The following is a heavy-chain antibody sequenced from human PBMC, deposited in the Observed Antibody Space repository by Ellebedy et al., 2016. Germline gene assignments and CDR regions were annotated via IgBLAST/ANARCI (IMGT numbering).Heavy chain of an antibody. CDR1: GFIVSSYF. V-gene: IGHV3-53*01. CDR2: IYSDGTT. Sequence: GGSLRLSCAASGFIVSSYFMSWVRQAPGKGLEWVSVIYSDGTTYYADSVRGRFTLSSDSSKNTLYLQMNSLRAEDSAVYYCARGQHRYSSSSWGQGTLVTVSS. D-gene: IGHD6-13*01. J-gene: IGHJ4*02. CDR3: ARGQHRYSSSS.